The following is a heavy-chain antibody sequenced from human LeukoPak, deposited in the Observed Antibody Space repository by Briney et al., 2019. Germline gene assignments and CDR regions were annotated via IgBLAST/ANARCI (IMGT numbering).Heavy chain of an antibody. Sequence: GASVKVASKASGYTFTSYDINWVRQATGQGLEWMGWMNPNSGNTGYAQKFQGRVTITRNTSISTAYMELSSLRSEDTAVYYCARGRYCSGGSCYHENWFDPWGQGTLVTVSS. D-gene: IGHD2-15*01. J-gene: IGHJ5*02. CDR2: MNPNSGNT. CDR3: ARGRYCSGGSCYHENWFDP. CDR1: GYTFTSYD. V-gene: IGHV1-8*01.